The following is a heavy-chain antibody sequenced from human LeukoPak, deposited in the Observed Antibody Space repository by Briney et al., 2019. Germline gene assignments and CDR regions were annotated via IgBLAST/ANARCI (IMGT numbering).Heavy chain of an antibody. D-gene: IGHD3-22*01. J-gene: IGHJ4*02. Sequence: ASAKVSCKVSGYTLTELSMHWVRQAPGKGLEWMGGFDPEDGETIYAQKFQGRVTMTEDTSTDTAYMELSSLRSEDTAVYYCVTDRYYDSSGLVPFDYWGQGTLVTVSS. CDR1: GYTLTELS. CDR3: VTDRYYDSSGLVPFDY. CDR2: FDPEDGET. V-gene: IGHV1-24*01.